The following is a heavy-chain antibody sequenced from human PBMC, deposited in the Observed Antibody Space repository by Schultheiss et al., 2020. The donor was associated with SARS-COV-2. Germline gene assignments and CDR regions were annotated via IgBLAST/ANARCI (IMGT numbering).Heavy chain of an antibody. CDR3: TNCPGCGSYYGNRAFDL. D-gene: IGHD3-3*01. CDR2: IRSKAYGGTT. CDR1: GFTFGDYA. J-gene: IGHJ3*01. V-gene: IGHV3-49*04. Sequence: GGSLRLSCTASGFTFGDYAMNWVRQAPGKGLEWVGFIRSKAYGGTTEYAASVKGRFTISRDDSKSIAYLQMNSLKTEDTAVYYCTNCPGCGSYYGNRAFDLWGQGTMVTVSS.